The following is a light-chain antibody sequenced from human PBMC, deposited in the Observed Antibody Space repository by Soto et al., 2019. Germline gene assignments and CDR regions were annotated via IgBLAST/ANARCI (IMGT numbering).Light chain of an antibody. J-gene: IGKJ4*01. Sequence: IVMTQSPDSLAVSLGERATINCKSSQSLLYTSNNKNYLAWFQQKPGQPPKLLIYWASTRESGVPDRFSGSGSGTDFTLIISSLQSEDVAVYYCQQYYSTPELTFGGGTKVEIK. V-gene: IGKV4-1*01. CDR1: QSLLYTSNNKNY. CDR3: QQYYSTPELT. CDR2: WAS.